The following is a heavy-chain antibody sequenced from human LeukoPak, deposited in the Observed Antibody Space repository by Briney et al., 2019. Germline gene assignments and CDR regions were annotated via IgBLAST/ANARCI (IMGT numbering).Heavy chain of an antibody. V-gene: IGHV4-34*01. J-gene: IGHJ5*02. CDR1: GGSFSGYY. Sequence: SETLSLTCAVYGGSFSGYYWSWIRQPPGKGLEWIGEINHSGSTNYNPSLKSRVIISVDTSKNQFSLKLSSVTAADTAVYYCARGGGGFRGYAWFDPWGQGTLVTVSS. CDR2: INHSGST. CDR3: ARGGGGFRGYAWFDP. D-gene: IGHD6-25*01.